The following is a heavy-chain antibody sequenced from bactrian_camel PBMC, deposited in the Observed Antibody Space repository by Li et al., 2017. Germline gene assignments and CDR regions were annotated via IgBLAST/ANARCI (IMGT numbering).Heavy chain of an antibody. Sequence: VQLVESGGGLAQPGGSMRLSCAASGFTLSSYWMSWVRQAPGKGLERVSSISDGGGTYYPDSVKGRFTLSKDSARNTLYLQMNNLKPEDSVMYVCAAVNVRGYCPLAFSYWGQGTQVTVS. D-gene: IGHD2*01. CDR1: GFTLSSYW. V-gene: IGHV3S6*01. CDR2: ISDGGGT. CDR3: AAVNVRGYCPLAFSY. J-gene: IGHJ6*01.